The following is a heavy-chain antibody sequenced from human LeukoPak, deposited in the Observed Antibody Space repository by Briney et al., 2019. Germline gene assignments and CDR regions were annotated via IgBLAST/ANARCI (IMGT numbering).Heavy chain of an antibody. J-gene: IGHJ6*03. CDR3: ARDREYQLGYYYYYMDV. Sequence: GGSLRLSCAVSGFPFSSYWMDWVRQAPGKGLVWVSRINTDGSNTDYADSVKGRFTISRDNAKRTLYLEMNSLRAEDTAVYYCARDREYQLGYYYYYMDVWGKGTTVTVSS. V-gene: IGHV3-74*01. D-gene: IGHD2-2*01. CDR2: INTDGSNT. CDR1: GFPFSSYW.